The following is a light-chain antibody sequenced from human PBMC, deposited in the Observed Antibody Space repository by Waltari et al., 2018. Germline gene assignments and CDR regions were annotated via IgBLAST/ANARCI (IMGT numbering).Light chain of an antibody. Sequence: EIVLTQSPGTLSLSPGERATLSCRASQSLSSTFLAWYQQKPGQAPRVVIYGASTRTTGIPDRFSGSGSGTDFTLTISRLEPEDFAVYYCQQFTLSPLMYTFGQGTKLEI. CDR3: QQFTLSPLMYT. CDR2: GAS. J-gene: IGKJ2*01. CDR1: QSLSSTF. V-gene: IGKV3-20*01.